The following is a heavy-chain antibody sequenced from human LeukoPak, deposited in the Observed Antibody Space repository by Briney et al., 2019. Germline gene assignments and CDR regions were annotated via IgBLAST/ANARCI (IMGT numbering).Heavy chain of an antibody. Sequence: PSETLSLTCAVYGGSFSGYYWSWIRQPPGKGLEWIGEINHSGSTNYNPSLKSRVTISVDTSKNQFSLRLISVTAADTAVYYCAREGGYLQLRYFDYWGQGTLVTVSS. CDR2: INHSGST. CDR3: AREGGYLQLRYFDY. V-gene: IGHV4-34*01. D-gene: IGHD5-24*01. J-gene: IGHJ4*02. CDR1: GGSFSGYY.